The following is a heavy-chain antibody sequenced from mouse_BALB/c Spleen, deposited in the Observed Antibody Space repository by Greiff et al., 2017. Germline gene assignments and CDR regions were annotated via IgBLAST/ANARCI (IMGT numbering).Heavy chain of an antibody. CDR3: TRERTAGYAMDY. V-gene: IGHV5-6-4*01. J-gene: IGHJ4*01. CDR2: ISSGGSYT. CDR1: GFTFSSYT. Sequence: DVKLQESGGGLVKPGGSLKLSCAASGFTFSSYTMSWVRQTPEKRLEWVATISSGGSYTYYPDSVKGRFTISRDNAKNTLYLQMSSLKSEDTAMYYCTRERTAGYAMDYWGQGTSVTVSS.